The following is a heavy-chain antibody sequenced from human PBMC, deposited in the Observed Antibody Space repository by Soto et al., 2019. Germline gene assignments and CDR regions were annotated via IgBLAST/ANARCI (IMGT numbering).Heavy chain of an antibody. D-gene: IGHD5-18*01. J-gene: IGHJ4*02. CDR1: GFTFSDYF. V-gene: IGHV3-72*01. CDR3: ARGYSHSSLSRFFDY. Sequence: PGGSLRLSCAASGFTFSDYFMDWVRQAPGKGLEWVARIRNRPNGYSTEYGASVKGGFTMSRDDSSDSVFLQMNSLKTDDTAIYYCARGYSHSSLSRFFDYWGQGILVTVSS. CDR2: IRNRPNGYST.